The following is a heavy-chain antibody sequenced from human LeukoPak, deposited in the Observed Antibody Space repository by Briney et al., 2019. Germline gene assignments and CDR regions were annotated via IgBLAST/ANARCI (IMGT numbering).Heavy chain of an antibody. D-gene: IGHD6-6*01. CDR2: ISAYNGNT. V-gene: IGHV1-18*01. Sequence: ASVKDSRKATGYTFISYGISWVRQAPGQGLEGMGWISAYNGNTNYAQKLQGRVTMTTDTSTSTAYMELRSLRSDDTAVYYCARDLGRSSSADDYWGQGTLVTVSS. CDR1: GYTFISYG. CDR3: ARDLGRSSSADDY. J-gene: IGHJ4*02.